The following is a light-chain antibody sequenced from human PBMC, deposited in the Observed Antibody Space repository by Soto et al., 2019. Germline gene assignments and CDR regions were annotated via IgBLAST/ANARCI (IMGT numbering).Light chain of an antibody. J-gene: IGKJ2*01. CDR1: QSVGVN. Sequence: MTQSPATLSVAPGGRATLSCRASQSVGVNLAWYQQKHGQAPRLLLYAASTRATAIPARFSGSGSGAEFTLTIDSLQSEDFAVYFCQQYNYLPYTFGRGTKLEIK. V-gene: IGKV3-15*01. CDR3: QQYNYLPYT. CDR2: AAS.